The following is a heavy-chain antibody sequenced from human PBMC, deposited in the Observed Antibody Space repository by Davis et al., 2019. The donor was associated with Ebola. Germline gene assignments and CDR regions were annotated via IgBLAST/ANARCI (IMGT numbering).Heavy chain of an antibody. CDR2: VYHSGTT. CDR1: GDSISSSSYY. CDR3: RCGEIVSLSPAPHRVDY. V-gene: IGHV4-39*01. J-gene: IGHJ4*02. D-gene: IGHD2-21*01. Sequence: MPSETLSLTCTVSGDSISSSSYYWAWLRQPPGKGLEWIGTVYHSGTTYYNPSLKSRVILSVDKSKNQFSLRLSSVTAADTAVYYCRCGEIVSLSPAPHRVDYWGQGTLVTVSS.